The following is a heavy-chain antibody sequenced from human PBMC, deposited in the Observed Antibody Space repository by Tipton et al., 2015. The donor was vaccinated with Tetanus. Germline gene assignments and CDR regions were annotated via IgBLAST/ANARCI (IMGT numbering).Heavy chain of an antibody. D-gene: IGHD4-11*01. CDR1: GFTFSSYG. CDR2: ISYDGSNK. J-gene: IGHJ5*02. V-gene: IGHV3-30*18. Sequence: SLRLSCAASGFTFSSYGMHWVRQAPGKGLEWVAVISYDGSNKYYADSVKGRFTISRDNSKNTLYLQMNSLRAEDTAVYYCAKDRLRGTVTDWFDPWGQGTLVTVSS. CDR3: AKDRLRGTVTDWFDP.